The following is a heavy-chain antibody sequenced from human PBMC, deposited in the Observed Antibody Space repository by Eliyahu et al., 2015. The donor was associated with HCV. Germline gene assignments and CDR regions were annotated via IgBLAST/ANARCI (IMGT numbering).Heavy chain of an antibody. Sequence: QVQLQESGPGLVKPSETLALTCSXSGGSTSSHYWXWIXQPPGKGXXWIGYIYYSGXTYYNPSLKSRLTISVDRSKNQFSLKLTSVTAADTAVYYCARYGSSDGDCTSGRCFDYWGQGTLVTVSS. CDR1: GGSTSSHY. D-gene: IGHD2-8*01. CDR2: IYYSGXT. J-gene: IGHJ4*02. CDR3: ARYGSSDGDCTSGRCFDY. V-gene: IGHV4-59*11.